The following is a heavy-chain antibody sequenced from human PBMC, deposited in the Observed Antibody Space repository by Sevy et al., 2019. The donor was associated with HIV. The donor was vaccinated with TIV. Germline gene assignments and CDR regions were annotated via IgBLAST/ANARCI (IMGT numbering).Heavy chain of an antibody. J-gene: IGHJ4*02. CDR1: GYTFTRYD. CDR2: MNPNSCNT. V-gene: IGHV1-8*01. CDR3: ARGRAVVVAAPRPYYFDY. D-gene: IGHD2-15*01. Sequence: ASVKVSCKASGYTFTRYDINWGRQATGQGLEGVGWMNPNSCNTGYSQKVQGRVTMTRNTSISTAYMELSSLGSEDTAVYYCARGRAVVVAAPRPYYFDYWGQGTLVTVSS.